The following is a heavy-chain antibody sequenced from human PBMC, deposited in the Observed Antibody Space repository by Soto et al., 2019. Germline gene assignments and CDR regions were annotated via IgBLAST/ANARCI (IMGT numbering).Heavy chain of an antibody. V-gene: IGHV3-23*01. Sequence: SGGSLRLSCTASGFMFNNSAMTWVRQAPGQGLQWVASVSDNGGSRGGTYYADSVKGRFTISRDNSKSTLYLQLDSLTGADTAVYYCASAKAVVIAALGIWGQGTMVTVSS. D-gene: IGHD2-21*01. CDR2: VSDNGGSRGGT. CDR3: ASAKAVVIAALGI. CDR1: GFMFNNSA. J-gene: IGHJ3*02.